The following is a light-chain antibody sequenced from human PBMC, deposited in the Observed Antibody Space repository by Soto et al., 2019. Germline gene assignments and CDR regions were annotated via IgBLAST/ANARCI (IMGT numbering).Light chain of an antibody. Sequence: DIQMTQSPSTLSASVGDRVTITCRASQSIRSWLAWYQQKPGKAPNLLIYTASTLKSGVTPEFCGSGSGTKYTLPISSLQHKDFAAYYCVQDYDCPPTFGGGTKVDI. CDR2: TAS. CDR3: VQDYDCPPT. CDR1: QSIRSW. J-gene: IGKJ4*01. V-gene: IGKV1-5*01.